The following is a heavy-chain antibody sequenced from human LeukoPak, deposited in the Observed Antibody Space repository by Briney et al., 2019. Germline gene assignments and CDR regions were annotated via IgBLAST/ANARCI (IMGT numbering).Heavy chain of an antibody. CDR1: GFTFSNYW. Sequence: GGSLRLSCAASGFTFSNYWMHWVRQAPGKGLVWVSSIKSNGRTTSYADSVKGRFTISRDNAKIKLYLQMNSLRVEDTAVYYCARDGRLDGYNGIVDNWGQGTLVTVSS. D-gene: IGHD5-24*01. CDR3: ARDGRLDGYNGIVDN. V-gene: IGHV3-74*01. CDR2: IKSNGRTT. J-gene: IGHJ4*02.